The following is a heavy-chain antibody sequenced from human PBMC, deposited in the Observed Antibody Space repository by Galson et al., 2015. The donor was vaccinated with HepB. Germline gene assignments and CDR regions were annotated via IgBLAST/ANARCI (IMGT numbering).Heavy chain of an antibody. V-gene: IGHV6-1*01. Sequence: CAISGDSVSSDSATWNWIRQSPSRGLEWLGRTYYRSKWYSDYAVSVKSRIIIKPDTTKNQFSLQLNSVTPEDTATYFCARDHRSGTWYFDYWGQGTLVTVSS. J-gene: IGHJ4*02. CDR1: GDSVSSDSAT. CDR2: TYYRSKWYS. D-gene: IGHD3-10*01. CDR3: ARDHRSGTWYFDY.